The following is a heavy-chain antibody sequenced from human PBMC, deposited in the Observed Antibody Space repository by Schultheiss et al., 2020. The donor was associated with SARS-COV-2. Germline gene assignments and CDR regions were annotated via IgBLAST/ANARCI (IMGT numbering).Heavy chain of an antibody. CDR2: IYYSGST. CDR3: GAVVGATHFQH. J-gene: IGHJ1*01. D-gene: IGHD1-26*01. Sequence: SQTLSLTCTVSGGSIRSYYWSWIRQPPGKGLEWIGYIYYSGSTNYNPSLKSRVTISVDTSKNQFSLKVSSVTAADTAVYYCGAVVGATHFQHWGQGTLVTVSS. V-gene: IGHV4-59*12. CDR1: GGSIRSYY.